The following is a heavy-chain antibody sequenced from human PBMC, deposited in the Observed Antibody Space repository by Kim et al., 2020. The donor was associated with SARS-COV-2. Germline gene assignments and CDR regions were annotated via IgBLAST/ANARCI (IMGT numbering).Heavy chain of an antibody. CDR1: GDSVSTNSVA. CDR3: ARGGFYSCGWYDFDY. V-gene: IGHV6-1*01. CDR2: TYYRSKWYN. J-gene: IGHJ4*02. Sequence: SQTLSLTCAISGDSVSTNSVAWNWIRQSPSRGLEWLGRTYYRSKWYNDYALSVKSRITINPDTSKNQFSLQLNSVSPEDTAVYYCARGGFYSCGWYDFDYWGQGTLVTVSS. D-gene: IGHD6-19*01.